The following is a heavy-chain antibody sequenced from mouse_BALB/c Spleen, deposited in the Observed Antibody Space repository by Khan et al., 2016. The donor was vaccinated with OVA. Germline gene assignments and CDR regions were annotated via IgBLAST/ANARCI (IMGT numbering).Heavy chain of an antibody. CDR2: IYPYNGGT. J-gene: IGHJ2*01. V-gene: IGHV1S135*01. CDR3: ARTDDYGSSYYFDY. Sequence: VQLKQSGPELVKPGASVKVSCKASGYSFTDYNMFWVKQSHGKSLEWIGYIYPYNGGTSYNQKFKGKATLTVDKSSSTAFMHLSSLTSEDSAVFYCARTDDYGSSYYFDYWGQGTTLTVSS. CDR1: GYSFTDYN. D-gene: IGHD1-1*01.